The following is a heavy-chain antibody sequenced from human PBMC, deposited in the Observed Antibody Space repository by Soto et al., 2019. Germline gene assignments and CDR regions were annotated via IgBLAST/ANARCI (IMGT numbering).Heavy chain of an antibody. CDR3: ANYYGSLAYFDY. Sequence: GGSLRLSCAASGFTFSSYRMNWDRQAPGKGLEWVSSISSSSSYIYYADSVKGRFTISRDNAKNSLYLQMNSLRAEDTAVYYCANYYGSLAYFDYWGQGTLVTVSS. D-gene: IGHD3-10*01. CDR2: ISSSSSYI. J-gene: IGHJ4*02. V-gene: IGHV3-21*01. CDR1: GFTFSSYR.